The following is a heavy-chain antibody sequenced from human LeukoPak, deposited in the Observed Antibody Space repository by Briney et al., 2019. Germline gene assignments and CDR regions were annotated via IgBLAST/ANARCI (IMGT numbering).Heavy chain of an antibody. CDR3: AGAPNTAYFDF. J-gene: IGHJ4*02. CDR2: IYYTGST. Sequence: WIGYIYYTGSTEYNPSLKSRVSISVDPFKNQFSLELSAVSAADTAMYYCAGAPNTAYFDFWGQGTQATVSS. V-gene: IGHV4-59*01.